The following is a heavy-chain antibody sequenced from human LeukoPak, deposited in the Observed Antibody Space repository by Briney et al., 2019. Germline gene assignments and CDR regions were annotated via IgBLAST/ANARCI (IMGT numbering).Heavy chain of an antibody. J-gene: IGHJ5*02. CDR1: GGSISSGGYS. V-gene: IGHV4-30-2*01. D-gene: IGHD5-12*01. CDR3: ARELGYKFDP. CDR2: IYHSGST. Sequence: PSETLSLTCAVSGGSISSGGYSWSWLRQPPGKGLEWIGYIYHSGSTYYNPSLKSRVTISVDRSKNQFSLKLSSVTAADTAVYYCARELGYKFDPWGQGTLVTVSS.